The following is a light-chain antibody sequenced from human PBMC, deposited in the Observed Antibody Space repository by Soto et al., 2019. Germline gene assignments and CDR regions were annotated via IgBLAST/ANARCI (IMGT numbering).Light chain of an antibody. CDR3: SSYRSSSSYV. Sequence: QSALTQPASVSGSPGQSITISCTGTSSDVGGYNFVSWYQQHPGKAPKLMIYEVSNRPSGVSNRFSGSKSGNTASLTISALQAEDEADYYCSSYRSSSSYVFGTGTQLTVL. CDR1: SSDVGGYNF. J-gene: IGLJ1*01. CDR2: EVS. V-gene: IGLV2-14*01.